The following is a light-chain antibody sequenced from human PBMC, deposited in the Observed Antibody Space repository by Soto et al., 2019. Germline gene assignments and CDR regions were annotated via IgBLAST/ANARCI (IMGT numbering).Light chain of an antibody. CDR3: SSYAGRTNFV. J-gene: IGLJ1*01. V-gene: IGLV2-8*01. Sequence: QSALTQPPSASGSPGQSVTISCTGTSSDVGGYRYVSWYQQHPGKAPKLIIYEVSKRPSGVPDRFSGSKSGDTASLTVSGLQAEDEADYYCSSYAGRTNFVFGTGTKVTVL. CDR1: SSDVGGYRY. CDR2: EVS.